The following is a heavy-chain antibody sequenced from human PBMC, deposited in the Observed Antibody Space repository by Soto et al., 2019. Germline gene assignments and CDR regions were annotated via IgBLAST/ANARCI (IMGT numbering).Heavy chain of an antibody. V-gene: IGHV1-69*01. CDR3: ARSQGSSTSLEIYYYYYYGMDV. J-gene: IGHJ6*02. CDR2: IITIPGTA. Sequence: QVQLVQSGAEVKKPGSSVKVSCKASGGTFGSYAISWVRQAPGQGLEWMGGIITIPGTANYAQKFQGRVTIATDESTSTAYRELSSLRSEDMAVYYCARSQGSSTSLEIYYYYYYGMDVWGQGTTVTVSS. D-gene: IGHD2-2*01. CDR1: GGTFGSYA.